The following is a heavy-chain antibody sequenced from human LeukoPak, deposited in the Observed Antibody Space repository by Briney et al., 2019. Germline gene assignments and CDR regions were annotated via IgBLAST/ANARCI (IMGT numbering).Heavy chain of an antibody. V-gene: IGHV1-2*02. CDR3: ARAVYYDSSGSRD. CDR1: GYTFTGYY. CDR2: INPNSGGT. D-gene: IGHD3-22*01. J-gene: IGHJ4*02. Sequence: ASVKVSCKASGYTFTGYYMHWVRQAPGQGLEWMGWINPNSGGTNYAQKFQGRVTMARDTSISTAYMELSRLRSDDTAVYYCARAVYYDSSGSRDWGQGTLVTVSS.